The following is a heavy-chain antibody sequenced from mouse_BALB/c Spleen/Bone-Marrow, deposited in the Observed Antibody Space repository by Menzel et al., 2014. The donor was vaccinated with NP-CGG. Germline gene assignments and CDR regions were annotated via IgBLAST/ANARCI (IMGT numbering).Heavy chain of an antibody. Sequence: EVKVVESGGGLVKLGGSLKLSCAASGFTFSSYYMSWVRQTPEKRLELVAAIISNGGGTYYPDTMKGRFIISRDNAKNTLHLQMSSLKSEDTALYYCARRGISTSEGVGAMDYWGQGTSVTVSS. CDR1: GFTFSSYY. CDR2: IISNGGGT. CDR3: ARRGISTSEGVGAMDY. D-gene: IGHD1-1*01. V-gene: IGHV5-6-2*01. J-gene: IGHJ4*01.